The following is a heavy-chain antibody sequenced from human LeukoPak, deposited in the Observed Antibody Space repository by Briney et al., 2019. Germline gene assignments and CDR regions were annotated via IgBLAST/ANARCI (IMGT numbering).Heavy chain of an antibody. CDR2: IRSKANSYAT. CDR3: GKGSSTSGCPDY. J-gene: IGHJ4*02. Sequence: PGGSLRLSCAASGFTFSGSAMHWVLQASGKGLEWVGRIRSKANSYATAYAASVKGRFTISRDDSKNTAYLQMNSLRPEDTALYYCGKGSSTSGCPDYWGQGTLVTVSS. D-gene: IGHD6-19*01. V-gene: IGHV3-73*01. CDR1: GFTFSGSA.